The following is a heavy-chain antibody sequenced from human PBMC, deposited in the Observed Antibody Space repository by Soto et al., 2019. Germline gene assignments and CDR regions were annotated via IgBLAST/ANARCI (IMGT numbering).Heavy chain of an antibody. D-gene: IGHD5-12*01. Sequence: QVQLVESGGGVVQPGRSLRLSCAASGFTFSSYGMHWVRQAPGKGLEWVAVISYDGSNKYYADSVKGRFTISRDNSKNTLYLQMNSLRAEETAVYYCANEGRWLQLPFDYWGQGTLVTVSS. CDR1: GFTFSSYG. CDR2: ISYDGSNK. CDR3: ANEGRWLQLPFDY. J-gene: IGHJ4*02. V-gene: IGHV3-30*18.